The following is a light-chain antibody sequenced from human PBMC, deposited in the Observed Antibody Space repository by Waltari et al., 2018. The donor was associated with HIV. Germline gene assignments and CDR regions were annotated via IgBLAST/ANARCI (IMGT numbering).Light chain of an antibody. J-gene: IGLJ3*02. Sequence: SFELPQPSSVSVPPGQTARITCSVAVLARTYARWFQKKPGTAPLLLIYKDNERPSGIPERFSGSSSGTTVTLTISGAQVEDEADYYCYSAADSDEVFGGGTKLTVL. CDR2: KDN. CDR1: VLARTY. CDR3: YSAADSDEV. V-gene: IGLV3-27*01.